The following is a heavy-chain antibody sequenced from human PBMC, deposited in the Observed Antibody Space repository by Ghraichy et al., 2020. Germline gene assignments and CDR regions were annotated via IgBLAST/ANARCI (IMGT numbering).Heavy chain of an antibody. Sequence: GGSLRLSCAASGFTVSSNYMSWVRQAPGKGLEWVSVIYSGGSTYYADSVKGRFTISRDNSKNTLYLQMNSLRAEDTAVYYCARGLVGAAYSPGAFDIWGQGTMVTVSS. J-gene: IGHJ3*02. CDR3: ARGLVGAAYSPGAFDI. D-gene: IGHD1-26*01. V-gene: IGHV3-53*01. CDR2: IYSGGST. CDR1: GFTVSSNY.